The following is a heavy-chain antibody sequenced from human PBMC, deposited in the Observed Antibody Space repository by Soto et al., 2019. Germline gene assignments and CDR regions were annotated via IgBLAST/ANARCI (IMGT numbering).Heavy chain of an antibody. V-gene: IGHV1-18*01. Sequence: QVQLLQSGAEVKKPGASVRLSCTASGYNFLTYGISWVRQPPGQGLDWMGGISGNNLYTNYAQKYQGRVTMTTDTSTATAYLDLRSLRSDGTAVYYCARDRYVAWEGLNVDYWGQGTLVTVSS. CDR1: GYNFLTYG. CDR3: ARDRYVAWEGLNVDY. J-gene: IGHJ4*02. D-gene: IGHD1-26*01. CDR2: ISGNNLYT.